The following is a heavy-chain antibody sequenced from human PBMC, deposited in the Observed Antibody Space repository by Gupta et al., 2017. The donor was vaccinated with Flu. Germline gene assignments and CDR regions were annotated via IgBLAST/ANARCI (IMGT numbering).Heavy chain of an antibody. CDR2: INPDTGVP. J-gene: IGHJ4*02. V-gene: IGHV1-2*02. CDR1: GYTFTDHS. Sequence: GYTFTDHSLHWVRQAPGQGFQYMGAINPDTGVPNYAQRFQDRVIMTTDTSINTVYMELSSLISDDTAIYYCARRAGSGGSYTGIDSWGQGTLVTVSS. D-gene: IGHD1-26*01. CDR3: ARRAGSGGSYTGIDS.